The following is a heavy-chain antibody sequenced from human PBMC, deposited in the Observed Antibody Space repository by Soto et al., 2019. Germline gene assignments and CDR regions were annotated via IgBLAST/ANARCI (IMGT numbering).Heavy chain of an antibody. Sequence: GGSLRLSCAASGFIFSTYAMGWVRQAPGKGLEWVSVIGGRGGDTYYADSVKGRFTVSRDNSKNTLYLQMSSLRAEDTAVYYCAKNLIGWFDPWGQGTLVTV. J-gene: IGHJ5*02. V-gene: IGHV3-23*01. CDR3: AKNLIGWFDP. CDR2: IGGRGGDT. CDR1: GFIFSTYA. D-gene: IGHD3-16*01.